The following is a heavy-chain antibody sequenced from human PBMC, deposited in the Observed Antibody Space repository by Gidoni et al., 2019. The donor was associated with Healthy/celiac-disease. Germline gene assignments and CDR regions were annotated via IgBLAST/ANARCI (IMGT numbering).Heavy chain of an antibody. CDR2: INHSGST. V-gene: IGHV4-34*01. CDR1: GGSFSGYY. D-gene: IGHD6-19*01. J-gene: IGHJ4*02. CDR3: ARGGGYSSGWSLDY. Sequence: QVQLQQWGAGLLKPSETLSLTCAVYGGSFSGYYWSWIRQPPGKGLEWIGEINHSGSTNYNPSLKSRVTISVDTSKNQFSLKLSSVTAADTAVYYCARGGGYSSGWSLDYWGQGTLVTVSS.